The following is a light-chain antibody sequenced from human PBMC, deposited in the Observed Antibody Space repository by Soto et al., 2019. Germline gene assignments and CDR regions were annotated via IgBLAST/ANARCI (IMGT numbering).Light chain of an antibody. CDR2: DAS. Sequence: DIQMTQSPSTLSASVGDTVTVTCRASQSVSGWLAWYQQKPGEAPKLLIYDASALLRGVPSRFSGSGSGTKFPLTIESLKPDDCATYYCQQYETFSGTFGPGTKVEI. V-gene: IGKV1-5*01. J-gene: IGKJ1*01. CDR3: QQYETFSGT. CDR1: QSVSGW.